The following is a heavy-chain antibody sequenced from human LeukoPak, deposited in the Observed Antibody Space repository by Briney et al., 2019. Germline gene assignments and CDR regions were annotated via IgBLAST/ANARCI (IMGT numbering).Heavy chain of an antibody. CDR3: AKEGYSSSWNADFDY. Sequence: GGSLRLSCAASGFTFSSYAMSWVRQAPGKGLEWVSAISGNGRTTYYAESVKGRSTISRDNSNNTLYLQMNSLRAEDTAVYYCAKEGYSSSWNADFDYWGQGTLVTVSS. CDR2: ISGNGRTT. J-gene: IGHJ4*02. D-gene: IGHD6-13*01. V-gene: IGHV3-23*01. CDR1: GFTFSSYA.